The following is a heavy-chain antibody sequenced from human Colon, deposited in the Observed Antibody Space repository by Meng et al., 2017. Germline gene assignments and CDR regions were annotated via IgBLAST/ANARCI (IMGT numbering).Heavy chain of an antibody. D-gene: IGHD2/OR15-2a*01. CDR3: ARRNSNNWFDP. CDR2: IYHSGTS. V-gene: IGHV4-4*02. Sequence: SETLSLTCAVSGASISGDNWWSWVRQPPGKGLEWIGEIYHSGTSNYNPSLKSRVTISVDKSKNQFSLKLSSVTAADTAVYYCARRNSNNWFDPWARGPL. J-gene: IGHJ5*02. CDR1: GASISGDNW.